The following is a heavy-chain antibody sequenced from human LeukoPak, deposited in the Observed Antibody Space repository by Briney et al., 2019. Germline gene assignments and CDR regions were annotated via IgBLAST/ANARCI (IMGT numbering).Heavy chain of an antibody. V-gene: IGHV4-31*03. CDR1: GGSVSSGDYY. D-gene: IGHD3-10*01. CDR2: IFYSGNT. CDR3: ARAGVTMIRGVITECRGDV. Sequence: SETLSLTCTVSGGSVSSGDYYWSWIRQHPGKGLQWIGHIFYSGNTHYNPSLKSRLNISIDTSKNQFSLRLSSVAAADTAVYYCARAGVTMIRGVITECRGDVWGQGTTVTVSS. J-gene: IGHJ6*02.